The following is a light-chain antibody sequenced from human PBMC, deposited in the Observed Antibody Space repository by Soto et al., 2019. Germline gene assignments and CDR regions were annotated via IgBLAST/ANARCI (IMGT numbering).Light chain of an antibody. J-gene: IGLJ1*01. CDR2: EVN. V-gene: IGLV2-23*02. CDR3: CSYAGTVAYV. Sequence: QSALTQPASVSGSPGQSITISCAGTGSDVGAYNLVSWYQQHPGKATKLIICEVNTRPSGIFNRFSGSKSGDTSSLTISWLQAEDEADYFCCSYAGTVAYVFGTGTKAPS. CDR1: GSDVGAYNL.